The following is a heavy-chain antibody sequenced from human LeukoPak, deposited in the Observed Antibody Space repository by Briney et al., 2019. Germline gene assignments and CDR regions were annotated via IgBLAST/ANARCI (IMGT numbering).Heavy chain of an antibody. CDR1: GFTFSSYA. D-gene: IGHD1-1*01. Sequence: PGGSLRLSCAASGFTFSSYAMSWVRQAPGKGLEWVSAISGSGGSTYYTDSVKGRFTISRDNSKDTLYLQMNSLRAEDTAVYYCAKRNWNDAYNWFDPWGQGTLVTVSS. CDR2: ISGSGGST. V-gene: IGHV3-23*01. J-gene: IGHJ5*02. CDR3: AKRNWNDAYNWFDP.